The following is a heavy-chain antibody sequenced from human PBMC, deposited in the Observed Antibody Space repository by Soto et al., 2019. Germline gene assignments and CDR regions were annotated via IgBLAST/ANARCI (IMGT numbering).Heavy chain of an antibody. CDR3: ARDGSRYDFWSGPYYFDY. CDR2: IYYSGST. D-gene: IGHD3-3*01. CDR1: GGSISSSSYY. Sequence: SETLSLTCTVSGGSISSSSYYRGWIRQPPGKGLEWIGSIYYSGSTYYNPSLKSRVTISVDTSKNQFSLKLSSVSAADTAVYYCARDGSRYDFWSGPYYFDYWGQGTLVTVSS. V-gene: IGHV4-39*07. J-gene: IGHJ4*02.